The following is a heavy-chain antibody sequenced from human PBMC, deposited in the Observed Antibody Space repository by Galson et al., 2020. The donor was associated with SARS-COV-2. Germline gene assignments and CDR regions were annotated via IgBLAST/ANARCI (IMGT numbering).Heavy chain of an antibody. V-gene: IGHV3-30*04. CDR2: ISHDGTKK. D-gene: IGHD6-6*01. J-gene: IGHJ4*02. CDR1: GFTFSNFA. CDR3: AREGPDYTSSYFDN. Sequence: GESLKISCAASGFTFSNFAMHWVRQAAGKGLEWVAIISHDGTKKYNTDSMKGRFTISRDNSKNTLYLQMNNPSDEDTAVYFCAREGPDYTSSYFDNWSQGTPVTVSS.